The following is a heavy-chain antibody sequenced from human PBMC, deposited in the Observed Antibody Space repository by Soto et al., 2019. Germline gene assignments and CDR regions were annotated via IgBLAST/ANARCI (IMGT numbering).Heavy chain of an antibody. CDR3: ARGSSSALRAENWFDP. V-gene: IGHV4-61*01. CDR1: CGSVSSGSYY. CDR2: IYYSGST. Sequence: SETLSLTCTVSCGSVSSGSYYWSWIRQPPGKGLEWIGYIYYSGSTNYNPSLKSRVTISVDTSKNQFSLKLSSVTAADTAVYYCARGSSSALRAENWFDPWGQGTLVTVSS. J-gene: IGHJ5*02. D-gene: IGHD6-6*01.